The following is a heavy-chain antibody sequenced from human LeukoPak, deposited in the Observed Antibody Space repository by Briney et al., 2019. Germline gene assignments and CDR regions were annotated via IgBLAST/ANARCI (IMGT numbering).Heavy chain of an antibody. CDR2: INPSGGST. CDR3: ASAISLVVPGFDY. J-gene: IGHJ4*02. D-gene: IGHD2-15*01. CDR1: GYTFTSYY. Sequence: ASVKVSCKASGYTFTSYYMHWVRQAPGQGLEWMGIINPSGGSTNYAQKFQGRVTMTRDASISTAYIELSRLRSDDTAVYYCASAISLVVPGFDYWGQGTLVTVSS. V-gene: IGHV1-2*02.